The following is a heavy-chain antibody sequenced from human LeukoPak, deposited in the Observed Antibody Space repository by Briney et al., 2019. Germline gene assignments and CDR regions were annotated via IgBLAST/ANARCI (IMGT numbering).Heavy chain of an antibody. CDR2: INHSGST. V-gene: IGHV4-34*01. CDR3: ARRYYGDYAA. Sequence: PSETLSVTCAVYGGSFSGYYWSWIRQPPGKGLEWIGEINHSGSTNYNPSLKSRVTISVDTSKNQFSLKLSSVTAADTAVYYCARRYYGDYAAWGQGTLVTVSS. CDR1: GGSFSGYY. J-gene: IGHJ5*02. D-gene: IGHD4-17*01.